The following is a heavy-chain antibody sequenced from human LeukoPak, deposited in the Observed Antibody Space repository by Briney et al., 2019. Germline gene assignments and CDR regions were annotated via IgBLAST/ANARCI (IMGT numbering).Heavy chain of an antibody. J-gene: IGHJ5*02. Sequence: PGGSLRLSCVASGFMFSSNVLSWVRQAPGKGPEWVSGISSSGGSTFYADSVRGRFTISRDNSKYTLFLQMNSLRVEDTAVYYCANDMYCGDDCHSWGQGTLVTVSS. CDR2: ISSSGGST. CDR3: ANDMYCGDDCHS. V-gene: IGHV3-23*01. D-gene: IGHD2-21*02. CDR1: GFMFSSNV.